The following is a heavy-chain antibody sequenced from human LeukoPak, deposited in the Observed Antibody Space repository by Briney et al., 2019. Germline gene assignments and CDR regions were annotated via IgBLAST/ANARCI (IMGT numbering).Heavy chain of an antibody. J-gene: IGHJ6*03. Sequence: GGSLRLSCAASGFTFSSYAMHWVRQAPGKGLEWVAVISYDGSNKYYADSVKGRFTISRDNSKNTLYLQMNSLRAEDTAVYYCASDSYDWRYYYYYMDVWGKGTTVTVSS. CDR3: ASDSYDWRYYYYYMDV. D-gene: IGHD1-20*01. CDR2: ISYDGSNK. CDR1: GFTFSSYA. V-gene: IGHV3-30*01.